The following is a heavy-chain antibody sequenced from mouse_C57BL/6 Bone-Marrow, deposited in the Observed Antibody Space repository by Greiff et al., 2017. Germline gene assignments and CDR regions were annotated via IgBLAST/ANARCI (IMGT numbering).Heavy chain of an antibody. Sequence: VHVKQSGAELVRPGASVKLSCTASGFNIKDDYMHWVKQRPEQGLEWIGWIDPENGDTEYASKFQGKATITADTSSNTAYLQLSSLTSEDTAVYYCTTGVYWYFYVWGTGTTVTVSS. CDR2: IDPENGDT. CDR1: GFNIKDDY. CDR3: TTGVYWYFYV. J-gene: IGHJ1*03. V-gene: IGHV14-4*01.